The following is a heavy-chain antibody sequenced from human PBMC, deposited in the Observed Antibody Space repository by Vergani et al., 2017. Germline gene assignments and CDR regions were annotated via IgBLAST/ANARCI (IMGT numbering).Heavy chain of an antibody. J-gene: IGHJ4*02. CDR2: IYYSGST. V-gene: IGHV4-31*03. Sequence: QLQLQESGPGLVKPSETLSLTCTVSGGSISSGGYYWSWIRQHPGKGLEWIGYIYYSGSTYYNPSLKSRVTISVDTSKNQFSLKLSSVTAADTAVYYCARVTMVRGVYFDYWGQGTLVTVSS. D-gene: IGHD3-10*01. CDR1: GGSISSGGYY. CDR3: ARVTMVRGVYFDY.